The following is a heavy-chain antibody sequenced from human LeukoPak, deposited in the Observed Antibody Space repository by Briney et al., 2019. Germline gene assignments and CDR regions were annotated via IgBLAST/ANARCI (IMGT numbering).Heavy chain of an antibody. J-gene: IGHJ4*02. CDR1: GFTFNNYA. D-gene: IGHD3-10*01. CDR3: AKAGIYGSGSYYNFDY. Sequence: GGSLRLSCVASGFTFNNYAMHWVRQAPGKGLEWVSSISGSGASTYYADSFKGRFTISRDNSKNTLYLQMNSLRAEDTAVYYCAKAGIYGSGSYYNFDYWGQGTLVTVSS. V-gene: IGHV3-23*01. CDR2: ISGSGAST.